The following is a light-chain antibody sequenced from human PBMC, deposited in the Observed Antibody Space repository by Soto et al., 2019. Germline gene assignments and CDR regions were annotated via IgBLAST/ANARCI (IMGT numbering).Light chain of an antibody. J-gene: IGKJ1*01. CDR1: QRVSSH. CDR3: HQYNNWPWT. V-gene: IGKV3-15*01. CDR2: AAS. Sequence: IVRPLSPATLSVSPGDTATLSCRASQRVSSHLAWYQQKPGQPPRLLIYAASTRATGIAGRFSGSGSETEFTLIIRSLQSEDSALYYCHQYNNWPWTFGQGTKVDIK.